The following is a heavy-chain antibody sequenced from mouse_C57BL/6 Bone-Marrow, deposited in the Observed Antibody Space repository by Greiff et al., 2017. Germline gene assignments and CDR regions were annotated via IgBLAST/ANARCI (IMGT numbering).Heavy chain of an antibody. CDR1: GYTFTSYW. CDR2: INPSDSDT. Sequence: QVQLQQPGAELVKPGASVKVSCTASGYTFTSYWMHWVKQRPGQGLEWIGRINPSDSDTNYNQKFKGKATLTVDKSSSTAYMQLSSLTSEDSAVYYCEIRDYDRGDDYAMDYWGQGTSVTVSS. CDR3: EIRDYDRGDDYAMDY. J-gene: IGHJ4*01. V-gene: IGHV1-74*01. D-gene: IGHD2-4*01.